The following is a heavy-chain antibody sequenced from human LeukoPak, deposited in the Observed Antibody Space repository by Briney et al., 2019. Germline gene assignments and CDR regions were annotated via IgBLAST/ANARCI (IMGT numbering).Heavy chain of an antibody. V-gene: IGHV4-59*01. CDR2: IYYSGST. CDR3: ARVRRYCSSTSCPRDFQH. Sequence: PSETLSLTCGVSGGSISSYYWSWIRQPPGKGLEWIGYIYYSGSTNYSPSLKSRVTISVDTSKNQFSLKLSSVTAADTAVYYCARVRRYCSSTSCPRDFQHWGQGTLVTVSS. J-gene: IGHJ1*01. D-gene: IGHD2-2*01. CDR1: GGSISSYY.